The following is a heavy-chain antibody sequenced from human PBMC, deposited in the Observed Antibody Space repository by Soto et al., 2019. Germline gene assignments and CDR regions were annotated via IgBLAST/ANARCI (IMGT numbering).Heavy chain of an antibody. Sequence: QPGGSLRLSCAASGFTFSSYGMHWVRQAPGKGLGWVAVIWYDGSDKYYADSVKGRFTISRDNSKNTLYLQMNSLRAEDTAVYYCARGSIFGVSRNYYGMDVWGKGPRSPSPQ. V-gene: IGHV3-33*01. CDR2: IWYDGSDK. D-gene: IGHD3-3*01. J-gene: IGHJ6*01. CDR3: ARGSIFGVSRNYYGMDV. CDR1: GFTFSSYG.